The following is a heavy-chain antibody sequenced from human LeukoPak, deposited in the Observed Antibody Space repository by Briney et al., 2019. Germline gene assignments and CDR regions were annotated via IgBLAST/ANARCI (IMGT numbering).Heavy chain of an antibody. CDR3: AREGYYYDSSGYTAGAFDI. CDR2: ISSSVSTV. J-gene: IGHJ3*02. CDR1: GLTPSSYE. Sequence: SLRPSCAPSGLTPSSYEINWVCQAPAKRLEWVSYISSSVSTVYSAHSVKGLFTISRDNAKSSRYLQMNRVRAEDTAVYYCAREGYYYDSSGYTAGAFDIWGQGTMVTVSS. D-gene: IGHD3-22*01. V-gene: IGHV3-48*03.